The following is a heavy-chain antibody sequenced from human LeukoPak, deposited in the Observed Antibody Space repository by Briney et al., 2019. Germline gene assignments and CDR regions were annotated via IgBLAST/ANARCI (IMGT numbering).Heavy chain of an antibody. CDR1: GFTVSSNY. CDR2: IYSGGST. Sequence: PGGSLRLPCAASGFTVSSNYMSWVRQAPGKGLEWVSVIYSGGSTYYADSVKGRFTISRDNSKNTLYLQMNSLRAEDTALYYCGKDVLAGGLDVWGQGTTVTVSS. CDR3: GKDVLAGGLDV. J-gene: IGHJ6*02. V-gene: IGHV3-53*05.